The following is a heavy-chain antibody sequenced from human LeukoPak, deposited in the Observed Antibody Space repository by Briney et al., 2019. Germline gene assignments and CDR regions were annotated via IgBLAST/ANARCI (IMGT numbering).Heavy chain of an antibody. CDR3: ARDGYYGSGSPQFDP. D-gene: IGHD3-10*01. CDR2: IIPIFGTA. J-gene: IGHJ5*02. CDR1: VGTFSRYA. V-gene: IGHV1-69*06. Sequence: ASVKVSCKASVGTFSRYAISWVRQAPGQGLEWMGGIIPIFGTANYAQKFQGRVTITADKSTSTDYMELSSLRSEDTAVYYCARDGYYGSGSPQFDPWGQGTLVTVSS.